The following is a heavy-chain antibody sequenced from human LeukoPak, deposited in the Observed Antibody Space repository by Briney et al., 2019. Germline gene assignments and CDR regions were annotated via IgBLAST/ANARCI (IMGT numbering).Heavy chain of an antibody. CDR1: GGSISSYY. D-gene: IGHD3-10*01. J-gene: IGHJ4*02. CDR2: IYYSGST. CDR3: ARVGVRGVIRSY. Sequence: SETLSLTCTVSGGSISSYYWSWIRQPAGKGLEWIGYIYYSGSTYYNPSLKSRVTISVDTSKNQFSLKLSSVTAADTAVYYCARVGVRGVIRSYWGQGTLVTVSS. V-gene: IGHV4-59*06.